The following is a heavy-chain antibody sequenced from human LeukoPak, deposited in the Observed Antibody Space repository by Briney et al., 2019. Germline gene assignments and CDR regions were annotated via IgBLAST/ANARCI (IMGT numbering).Heavy chain of an antibody. Sequence: NSSETLSLTCTVTGGSFSTYYWSWIRQTPGKGLEWIGHFYYSGSTTYNPSLKSRVTKSVDTSRDQFSLKLTSVSAADTAVYYCARGQGGNYYLNYFDYWGQGALVTVSS. CDR3: ARGQGGNYYLNYFDY. CDR2: FYYSGST. D-gene: IGHD1-26*01. CDR1: GGSFSTYY. J-gene: IGHJ4*02. V-gene: IGHV4-59*01.